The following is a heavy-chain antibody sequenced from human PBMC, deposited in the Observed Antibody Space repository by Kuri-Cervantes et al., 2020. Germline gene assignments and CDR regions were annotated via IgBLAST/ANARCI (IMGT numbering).Heavy chain of an antibody. Sequence: ETLSLTCAASGFTFSSYAMSWVRQAPGKGLEWVSRINSDGSSTSYADSVKGRFTISRDNAKNTLYLQMNSLRAEDTAVYYCARTPLYSSGWLDYWGQGTLVTVSS. V-gene: IGHV3-74*01. D-gene: IGHD6-19*01. CDR1: GFTFSSYA. CDR2: INSDGSST. CDR3: ARTPLYSSGWLDY. J-gene: IGHJ4*02.